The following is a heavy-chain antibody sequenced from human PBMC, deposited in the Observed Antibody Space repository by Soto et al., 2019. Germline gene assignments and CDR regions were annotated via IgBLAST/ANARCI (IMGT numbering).Heavy chain of an antibody. Sequence: AASVKVSCKASGYTFTGYYMHWVRQAPGQGLEWMGWINPNSGGTNYAQKFQGRVTMTRDTSISTAYMELSRLRSDDTAVYYCARDSSRDTAMVRGYYYGMDVWGQGTTVTVSS. V-gene: IGHV1-2*02. CDR3: ARDSSRDTAMVRGYYYGMDV. J-gene: IGHJ6*02. CDR2: INPNSGGT. CDR1: GYTFTGYY. D-gene: IGHD5-18*01.